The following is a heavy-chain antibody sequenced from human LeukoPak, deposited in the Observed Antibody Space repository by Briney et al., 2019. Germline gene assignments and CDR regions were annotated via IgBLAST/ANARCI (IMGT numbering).Heavy chain of an antibody. CDR1: GFTFSSNG. Sequence: GGSLRLSCAASGFTFSSNGMHWVRQAPGKGLEWVAVVWYDGSSKYYADSVRGRFTISRDNSKNTLYLQMNSLRAEDTAVYYCARERGDFWSAKGYYYYMDVWGKGTTVTVSS. V-gene: IGHV3-33*01. CDR3: ARERGDFWSAKGYYYYMDV. CDR2: VWYDGSSK. D-gene: IGHD3-3*01. J-gene: IGHJ6*03.